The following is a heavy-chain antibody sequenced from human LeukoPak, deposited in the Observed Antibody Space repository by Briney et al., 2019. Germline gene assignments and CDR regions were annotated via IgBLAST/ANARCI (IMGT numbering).Heavy chain of an antibody. CDR3: ARDNDILTGDWFDP. D-gene: IGHD3-9*01. Sequence: GGSLRLSCAACGFTVSSNYMSWARQAPGKGLEWVSVIYSGGSTYYADSVKGRFTISRDNSKNTLYLQMNSLRAEDTAVYYCARDNDILTGDWFDPWGQGTLVTVSS. CDR2: IYSGGST. J-gene: IGHJ5*02. CDR1: GFTVSSNY. V-gene: IGHV3-53*01.